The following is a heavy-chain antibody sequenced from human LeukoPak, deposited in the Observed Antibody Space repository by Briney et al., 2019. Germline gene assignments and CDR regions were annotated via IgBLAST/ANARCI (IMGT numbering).Heavy chain of an antibody. CDR3: ARPPMTDAFDI. CDR1: GYSFTSYW. Sequence: GESLKISCKGSGYSFTSYWIGWVRQMPGKGLEWMGIIYPGDSDTRYSPSSQGQVTISADKSITTAYLQWSSLKASDTAMYYCARPPMTDAFDIWGQGTMVTVSS. V-gene: IGHV5-51*01. J-gene: IGHJ3*02. CDR2: IYPGDSDT.